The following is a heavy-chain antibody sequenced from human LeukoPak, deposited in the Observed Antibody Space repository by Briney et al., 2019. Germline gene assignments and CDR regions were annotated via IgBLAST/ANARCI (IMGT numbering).Heavy chain of an antibody. CDR2: IYPGDSDT. V-gene: IGHV5-51*01. J-gene: IGHJ3*02. CDR1: GYSFTSYW. D-gene: IGHD3-9*01. CDR3: ARRDYDILTGYYVAFDI. Sequence: KSGESLKISCKGSGYSFTSYWIGWVRQMPGKGLEWMGIIYPGDSDTRYSPSFQGQVTISADKSISTAYLQWSSLKASDTAMYYCARRDYDILTGYYVAFDIWGQGTMVTVSS.